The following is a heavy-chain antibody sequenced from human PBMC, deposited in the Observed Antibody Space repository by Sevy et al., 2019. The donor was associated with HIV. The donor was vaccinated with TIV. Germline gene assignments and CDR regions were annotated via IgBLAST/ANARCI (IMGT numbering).Heavy chain of an antibody. CDR2: IGIAGDT. J-gene: IGHJ4*02. V-gene: IGHV3-13*01. CDR3: ARGGTYFGSGLFDH. D-gene: IGHD3-10*01. CDR1: GFIFSSYD. Sequence: GGSLRLSCAASGFIFSSYDMHWVRQVPGKGLEWISGIGIAGDTYFPGSVKGRFTISRDNAKNSLYLQMNSLRAGDTAVYYCARGGTYFGSGLFDHWGLGTLVTVSS.